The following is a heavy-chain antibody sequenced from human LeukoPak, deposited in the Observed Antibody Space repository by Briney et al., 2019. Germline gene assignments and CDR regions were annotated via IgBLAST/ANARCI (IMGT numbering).Heavy chain of an antibody. CDR3: AKGYYGGHDY. Sequence: PGRSLRLSCAASGFTFDDYAMHWVRRAPGKGLEWVSGISWNSGSIGYADSVKGRFTISRDNAKNSLYLQMNSLRAEDTALYYCAKGYYGGHDYWGQGTLVTVSS. CDR2: ISWNSGSI. V-gene: IGHV3-9*01. D-gene: IGHD3-3*01. J-gene: IGHJ4*02. CDR1: GFTFDDYA.